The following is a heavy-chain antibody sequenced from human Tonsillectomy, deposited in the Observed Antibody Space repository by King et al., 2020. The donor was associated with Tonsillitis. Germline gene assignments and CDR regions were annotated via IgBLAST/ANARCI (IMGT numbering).Heavy chain of an antibody. CDR3: ARFEHSGYALHY. CDR1: GGSISSSRYY. V-gene: IGHV4-39*01. J-gene: IGHJ4*02. CDR2: IYYRVRT. Sequence: QLQESGPGLVKPSETLSLTCTVSGGSISSSRYYWGWIRHPPGKGLEWLGGIYYRVRTNYNPSLKSRLTISVATSKNQFSLNLSSVTAADTAVYYCARFEHSGYALHYWGQGTLVTVSS. D-gene: IGHD5-12*01.